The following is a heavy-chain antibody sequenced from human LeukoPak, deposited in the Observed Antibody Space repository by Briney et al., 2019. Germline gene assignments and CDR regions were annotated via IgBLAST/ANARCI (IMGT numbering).Heavy chain of an antibody. D-gene: IGHD3-22*01. V-gene: IGHV3-7*01. CDR1: GFTFSSYW. Sequence: GGSLRLSCAASGFTFSSYWMSWVRQAPGKGLEWVANIKQDGSEKYYVDSVKGRFTISRDNAKNPLYLQMNSLRAEDTAVYYCARRYYYDSSGYFPDDAFDIWGQGTMVTVSS. J-gene: IGHJ3*02. CDR2: IKQDGSEK. CDR3: ARRYYYDSSGYFPDDAFDI.